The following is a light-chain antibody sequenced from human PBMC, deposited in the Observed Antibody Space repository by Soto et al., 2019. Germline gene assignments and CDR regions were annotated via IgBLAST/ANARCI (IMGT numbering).Light chain of an antibody. J-gene: IGLJ7*01. V-gene: IGLV1-47*01. CDR1: SSNIGSNY. CDR2: RNN. Sequence: QSVLTQPPSASGTPGQRVTISCSGSSSNIGSNYVYWYQQLPGTAPKLLIFRNNQLPSGVPDRFSGSKSGTSASLAISGLRSEDEADYYCAPWDDSLSGPVFGGGTQLTVL. CDR3: APWDDSLSGPV.